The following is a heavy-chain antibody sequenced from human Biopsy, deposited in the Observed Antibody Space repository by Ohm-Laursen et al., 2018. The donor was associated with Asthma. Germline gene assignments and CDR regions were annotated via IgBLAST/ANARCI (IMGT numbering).Heavy chain of an antibody. CDR3: ALKYRNSVFPEYGMDV. CDR2: ITGSGSTI. V-gene: IGHV3-48*02. CDR1: GFTFSSYA. J-gene: IGHJ6*02. D-gene: IGHD4-11*01. Sequence: SLRLSCAASGFTFSSYAFNWVRQAPGKGLEWVSYITGSGSTIYYADSVRGRFTLSRDNAKNSLYLQMDSLRDGDTAVYYCALKYRNSVFPEYGMDVWGQGTTVTVSS.